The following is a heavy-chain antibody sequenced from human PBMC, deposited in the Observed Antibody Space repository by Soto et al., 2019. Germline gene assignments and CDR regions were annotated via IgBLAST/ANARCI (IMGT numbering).Heavy chain of an antibody. CDR2: ISYDGSNK. D-gene: IGHD3-10*01. V-gene: IGHV3-30-3*01. CDR1: GFTFSSYA. J-gene: IGHJ6*02. Sequence: QVQLVESGGGVVQPGRSLRLSCAASGFTFSSYAMHWVRQAPGKGLEWVAVISYDGSNKYYADSVKGRFTISRDNSKNTLYLQMNSLRAEDTAVYYCARELQWGDYYGMDVWGQGTTVTVSS. CDR3: ARELQWGDYYGMDV.